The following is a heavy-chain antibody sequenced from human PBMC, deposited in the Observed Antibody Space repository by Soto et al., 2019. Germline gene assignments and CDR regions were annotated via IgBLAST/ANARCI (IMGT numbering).Heavy chain of an antibody. CDR1: GVTLSGSA. J-gene: IGHJ6*02. D-gene: IGHD2-15*01. Sequence: PGGSLGLSCAASGVTLSGSAMHWVRQGSGKGLEWVGRIRSKANSYATAYAASVKGRFTISRDDSKNTAYLQMNSLKTEDTAVYYWTRRWIVEVACSYCYGMDAWGQGTAVTVS. CDR2: IRSKANSYAT. CDR3: TRRWIVEVACSYCYGMDA. V-gene: IGHV3-73*01.